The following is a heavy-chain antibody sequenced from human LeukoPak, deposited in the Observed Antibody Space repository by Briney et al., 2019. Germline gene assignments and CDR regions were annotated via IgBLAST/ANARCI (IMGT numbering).Heavy chain of an antibody. J-gene: IGHJ4*02. CDR3: AREYGSGIYTGIDY. V-gene: IGHV1-18*01. D-gene: IGHD3-10*01. Sequence: GASETVSRNASGYTCTNCGITWVRQAPAPGLGWMGWISVYNSAYNGNTHYAQKLQGRVNMTKDTSTITGYMELRSLRSDDTAVYYYAREYGSGIYTGIDYWGQGTLVTVSS. CDR2: ISVYNSAYNGNT. CDR1: GYTCTNCG.